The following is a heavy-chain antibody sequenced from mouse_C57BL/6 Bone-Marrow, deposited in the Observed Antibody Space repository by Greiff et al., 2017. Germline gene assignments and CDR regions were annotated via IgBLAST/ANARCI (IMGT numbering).Heavy chain of an antibody. V-gene: IGHV14-3*01. J-gene: IGHJ4*01. CDR3: ARSETTVVATRLDY. Sequence: EVKLQESVAELVRPGASVKLSCTASGFNIKNTYMHWVKQRPEQGLEWIGRIDPANGNTKYAPKFQGKATITADTSSNTAYLQLSSLTSEDTAIYHCARSETTVVATRLDYWGQGTSVTVSS. D-gene: IGHD1-1*01. CDR1: GFNIKNTY. CDR2: IDPANGNT.